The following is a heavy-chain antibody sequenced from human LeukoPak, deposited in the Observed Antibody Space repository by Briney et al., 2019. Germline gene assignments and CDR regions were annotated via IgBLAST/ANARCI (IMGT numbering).Heavy chain of an antibody. CDR3: ASGYCSSTSCFY. Sequence: GGSLRLSCAASGFAFSSYTMIWVRKAPGKGLELISYISSGSSTVYYTDSVKGRFTISRDNAKNSLYLQMNSLRAEDTAVYYCASGYCSSTSCFYWGQGTLVTVSP. D-gene: IGHD2-2*01. J-gene: IGHJ4*02. CDR2: ISSGSSTV. CDR1: GFAFSSYT. V-gene: IGHV3-48*01.